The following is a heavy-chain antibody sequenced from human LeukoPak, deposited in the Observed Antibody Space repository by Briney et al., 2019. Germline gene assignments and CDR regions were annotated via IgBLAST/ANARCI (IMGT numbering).Heavy chain of an antibody. D-gene: IGHD4-11*01. J-gene: IGHJ4*02. Sequence: GGSLRLSCAASGFTFSHYGMHWVRQAPGRGLEWVAVIWSDGSNKFFADSVKGRFTISRDNSQNTVDLHMNILRAEDTAVYYCAKDAQRGFDYSNSLEYWGQGTLVTVSS. CDR3: AKDAQRGFDYSNSLEY. V-gene: IGHV3-33*06. CDR1: GFTFSHYG. CDR2: IWSDGSNK.